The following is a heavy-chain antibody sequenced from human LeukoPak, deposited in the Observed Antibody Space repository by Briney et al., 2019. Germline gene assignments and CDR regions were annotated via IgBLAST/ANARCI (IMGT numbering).Heavy chain of an antibody. D-gene: IGHD3-10*01. CDR2: IYYSGST. V-gene: IGHV4-39*01. Sequence: SETLSLTCTVSGGSISSSSYYWGWIRQPPGKGLEWIGSIYYSGSTYYNPSLRSRVTISVDTSKNQFSLKLSPVTAADTAVYYRARDYSEGDYYYNYYMDVWGKGTTVIVSS. CDR1: GGSISSSSYY. CDR3: ARDYSEGDYYYNYYMDV. J-gene: IGHJ6*03.